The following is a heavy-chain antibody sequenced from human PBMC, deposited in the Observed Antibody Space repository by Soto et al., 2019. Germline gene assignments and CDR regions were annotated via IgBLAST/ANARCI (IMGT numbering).Heavy chain of an antibody. D-gene: IGHD3-16*01. J-gene: IGHJ6*02. CDR1: GGSISSGDYY. CDR2: IYYSGST. CDR3: AREGMITFGGVIEYYGMDV. Sequence: NPSETLSLTCTVSGGSISSGDYYWSWIRQPPGKGLEWIGYIYYSGSTYYNPTLKSRVTISVDTSKNQFSLKLSSVTAADTAVYYCAREGMITFGGVIEYYGMDVWGQGTTVTVSS. V-gene: IGHV4-30-4*01.